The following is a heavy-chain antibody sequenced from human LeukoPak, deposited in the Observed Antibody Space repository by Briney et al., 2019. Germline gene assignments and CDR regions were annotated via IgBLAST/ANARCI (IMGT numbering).Heavy chain of an antibody. D-gene: IGHD6-19*01. CDR3: ARGLIAVAGTVHFDY. V-gene: IGHV4-34*01. J-gene: IGHJ4*02. Sequence: ETLSLTCAVYGGSFSGYYWSWIRQPPGKGLEWIGEINHSGSTNYNPSLKSRVTISVDTSKNQFSLKLSSVTAADTAVYYCARGLIAVAGTVHFDYWGQGTLVTVSS. CDR1: GGSFSGYY. CDR2: INHSGST.